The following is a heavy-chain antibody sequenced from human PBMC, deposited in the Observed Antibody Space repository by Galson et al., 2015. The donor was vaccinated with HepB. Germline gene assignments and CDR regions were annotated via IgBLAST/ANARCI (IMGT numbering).Heavy chain of an antibody. CDR2: INHSGST. Sequence: ETLSSTAASYVGSFSDSFCSGLRAPPGRGLEWIGEINHSGSTKYTPSLKSRVTISVDTSKNQFYLKLSSVTAADTAVYYCHIGYCSTTSCQADKDYWGQGTLVTVSS. CDR3: HIGYCSTTSCQADKDY. V-gene: IGHV4-34*01. J-gene: IGHJ4*02. CDR1: VGSFSDSF. D-gene: IGHD2-2*01.